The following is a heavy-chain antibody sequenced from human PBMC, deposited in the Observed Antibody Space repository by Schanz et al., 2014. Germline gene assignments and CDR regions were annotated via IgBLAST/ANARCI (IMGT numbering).Heavy chain of an antibody. D-gene: IGHD3-9*01. V-gene: IGHV1-18*01. CDR2: ISPYNGHT. CDR1: GYSFTKYG. Sequence: QVQLVQSGSEVKKPGDSVKVSCETSGYSFTKYGINWVRQAPGQGLEWMGWISPYNGHTEYGKKFQGRVTMTADKSTSTVYMEVSGLRSEDTAVYYCAKVDRTRYYAMDVWGQGTTVTVSS. CDR3: AKVDRTRYYAMDV. J-gene: IGHJ6*02.